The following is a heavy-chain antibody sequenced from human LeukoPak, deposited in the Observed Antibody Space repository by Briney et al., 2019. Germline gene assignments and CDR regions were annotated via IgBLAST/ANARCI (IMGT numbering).Heavy chain of an antibody. CDR1: GFTLSIYA. CDR3: AREGATRAFDI. V-gene: IGHV3-30*04. Sequence: GGSLRLSCGACGFTLSIYAMLCAPHPPAKGLEEVALILYDGSNKYYAGAVQGRFTISRDNSKNTRYLQMNSLRGEDTAVYYCAREGATRAFDIWGQGTMVTVSS. J-gene: IGHJ3*02. D-gene: IGHD1-26*01. CDR2: ILYDGSNK.